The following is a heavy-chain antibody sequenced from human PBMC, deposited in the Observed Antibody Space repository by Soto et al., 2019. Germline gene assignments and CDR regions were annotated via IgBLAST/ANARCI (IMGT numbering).Heavy chain of an antibody. CDR3: ARSYYYDSSGYYSFDY. D-gene: IGHD3-22*01. CDR2: IYYSGST. V-gene: IGHV4-59*01. J-gene: IGHJ4*02. CDR1: GGSIGSYY. Sequence: SETLSLTCTVSGGSIGSYYWSWIRQPPGKGLEWIGYIYYSGSTNYNPSLKSRVTISVDTSKNQFSLKLSSVTAADTAVYYCARSYYYDSSGYYSFDYWGQGTLVTVSS.